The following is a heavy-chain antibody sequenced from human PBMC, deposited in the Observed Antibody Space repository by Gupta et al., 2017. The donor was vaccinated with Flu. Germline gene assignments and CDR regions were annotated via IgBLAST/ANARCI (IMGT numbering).Heavy chain of an antibody. V-gene: IGHV3-7*01. CDR3: ARDRTATGGLDV. J-gene: IGHJ6*02. Sequence: FNVYGMNWVRQAAGRGLEWVANIKPDGSETYYADSVRGRLTIARDNGRNSLYLQMNSLRADDTAVYYCARDRTATGGLDVWGRGTTVTVS. CDR2: IKPDGSET. CDR1: FNVYG.